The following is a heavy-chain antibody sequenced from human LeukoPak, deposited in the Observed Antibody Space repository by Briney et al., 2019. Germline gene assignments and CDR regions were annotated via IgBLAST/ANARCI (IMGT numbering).Heavy chain of an antibody. J-gene: IGHJ4*02. CDR3: ASTSGVDLMVRGVIITTPFDY. V-gene: IGHV4-59*01. CDR2: IYYSGST. Sequence: KPSETLSLTCTVSGGSISSYYWSWIRQPPGKGLEWIGYIYYSGSTNYNPSLKSRVTIPVDTSKNQFSLKLSSVTAADTAVYYCASTSGVDLMVRGVIITTPFDYWGQGTLVTVSS. CDR1: GGSISSYY. D-gene: IGHD3-10*01.